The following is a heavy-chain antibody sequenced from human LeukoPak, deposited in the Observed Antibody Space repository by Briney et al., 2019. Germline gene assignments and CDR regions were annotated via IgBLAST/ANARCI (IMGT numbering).Heavy chain of an antibody. V-gene: IGHV3-30*03. Sequence: QSGGSLRLSCAASGFTFSSYSMNWVRQAPGKGLEWVAVISYDGSNKYYADSVKGRFTISRDNSKNTLYLQMNSLRAEDTAVYYCARQYSSSKSYYFDYWGQGTLVTVSS. CDR2: ISYDGSNK. J-gene: IGHJ4*02. CDR1: GFTFSSYS. CDR3: ARQYSSSKSYYFDY. D-gene: IGHD6-6*01.